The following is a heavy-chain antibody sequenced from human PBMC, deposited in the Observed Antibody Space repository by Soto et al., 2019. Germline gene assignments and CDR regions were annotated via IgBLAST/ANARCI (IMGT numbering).Heavy chain of an antibody. CDR1: GFTFSNHY. J-gene: IGHJ4*02. V-gene: IGHV3-21*01. CDR2: ISSSSTYI. Sequence: GGSMRLSCAGSGFTFSNHYMNWVRQAPGKGLEWVSSISSSSTYIYYADSLKGRFTISRDNAKKSLYLHMNSLRAEDTAVYYCARGPYENLDYWGQGTLVTVSS. D-gene: IGHD5-12*01. CDR3: ARGPYENLDY.